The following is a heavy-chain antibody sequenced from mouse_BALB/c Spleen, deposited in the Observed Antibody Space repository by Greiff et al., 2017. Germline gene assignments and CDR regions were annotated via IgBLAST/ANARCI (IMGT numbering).Heavy chain of an antibody. CDR1: GYSITSDYA. J-gene: IGHJ3*01. D-gene: IGHD2-1*01. V-gene: IGHV3-2*02. CDR3: ASPCGNFPWFAY. CDR2: ISYSGST. Sequence: DVQLQESGPGLVKPSQSLSLTCTVTGYSITSDYAWNWIRQFPGNKLEWMGYISYSGSTSYNPSLKSRISITRDTSKNQFFLQLNSVTTEDTATYYCASPCGNFPWFAYWGQGTLVTVSA.